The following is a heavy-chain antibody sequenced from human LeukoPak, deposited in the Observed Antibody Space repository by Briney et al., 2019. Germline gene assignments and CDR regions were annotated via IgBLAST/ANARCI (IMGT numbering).Heavy chain of an antibody. CDR2: TSDSGSKT. Sequence: GGSLRLSCAASGFTFSSYAMSWVRQAPGKGLEWVSATSDSGSKTYYADSVKGRFTISRDNSKNTLYLQMNSLRAEDTAVYYCARGGLSSSSMDVWGQGTTVTASS. J-gene: IGHJ6*02. CDR1: GFTFSSYA. CDR3: ARGGLSSSSMDV. V-gene: IGHV3-23*01. D-gene: IGHD6-13*01.